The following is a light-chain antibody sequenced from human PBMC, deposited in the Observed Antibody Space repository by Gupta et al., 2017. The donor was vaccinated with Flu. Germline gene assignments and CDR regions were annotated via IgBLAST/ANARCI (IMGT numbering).Light chain of an antibody. CDR2: DVT. Sequence: QSALTQPASVSGLPGQSITISCTGSSSDIGAYDSVSWYRQCPGEAPKLLLYDVTTRPSGVSSRFFGSKSGDTASLTISGLQADDEADYCCGSFAGRSTVFGGGTRLAVL. J-gene: IGLJ2*01. CDR1: SSDIGAYDS. V-gene: IGLV2-14*03. CDR3: GSFAGRSTV.